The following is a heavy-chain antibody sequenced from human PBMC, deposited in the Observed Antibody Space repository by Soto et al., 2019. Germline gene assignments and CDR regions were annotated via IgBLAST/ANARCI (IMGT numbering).Heavy chain of an antibody. D-gene: IGHD3-10*01. Sequence: QLQLQESGPGLVKPSETLSLTCTVSGGSINNSSFYWGWVRQPPGKRLEWIGSIYYSGSAYYNPSLKSRLTISVDKSKNQFSRHLSSVTAADTDVYFCARRPLVRGIIPYYFDSWGQGTLVTVSS. CDR1: GGSINNSSFY. CDR3: ARRPLVRGIIPYYFDS. CDR2: IYYSGSA. J-gene: IGHJ4*02. V-gene: IGHV4-39*01.